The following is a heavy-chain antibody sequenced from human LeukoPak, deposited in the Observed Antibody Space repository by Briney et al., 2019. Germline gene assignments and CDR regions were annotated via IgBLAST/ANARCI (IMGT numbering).Heavy chain of an antibody. J-gene: IGHJ4*02. CDR3: ARGPLGRNGDYFDY. CDR2: INPNSGGT. V-gene: IGHV1-2*06. D-gene: IGHD7-27*01. CDR1: GYTFTGYY. Sequence: ASVTVSCKASGYTFTGYYMHWVRQAPGQGLEWMGRINPNSGGTNYAQKFQGRVTITRDTSASTAYMELSSLRSEDTAVYYCARGPLGRNGDYFDYWGQGTLVTVSS.